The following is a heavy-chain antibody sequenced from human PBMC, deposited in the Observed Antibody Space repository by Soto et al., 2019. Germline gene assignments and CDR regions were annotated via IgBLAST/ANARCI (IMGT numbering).Heavy chain of an antibody. D-gene: IGHD6-13*01. CDR2: ISGSGTST. Sequence: EVQLLESGGGLVQPGGSLRLSCAASEFTFSSYGMSWVRQAPGKGLEWVSGISGSGTSTYYADSVKGRFSISRDNSKNTLYLQMNSLRGEDTALYYCAKFSSSWRHFDNWGQGTLVTVSS. V-gene: IGHV3-23*01. J-gene: IGHJ4*02. CDR1: EFTFSSYG. CDR3: AKFSSSWRHFDN.